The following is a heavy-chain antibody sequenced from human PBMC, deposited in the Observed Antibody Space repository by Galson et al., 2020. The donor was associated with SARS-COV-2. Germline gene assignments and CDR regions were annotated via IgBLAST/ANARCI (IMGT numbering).Heavy chain of an antibody. V-gene: IGHV3-30*03. D-gene: IGHD1-26*01. CDR2: ISYDGSNK. Sequence: TGGSLRLSCAASGFTFSSYGMHWVRQAPGKGLEWVAVISYDGSNKYYAESVKGRFTISRDNSKNTLYLQMNSLRAEDTAVYYCAACIVGATKREYYYYYGMDVWGQGTTVTVSS. J-gene: IGHJ6*02. CDR3: AACIVGATKREYYYYYGMDV. CDR1: GFTFSSYG.